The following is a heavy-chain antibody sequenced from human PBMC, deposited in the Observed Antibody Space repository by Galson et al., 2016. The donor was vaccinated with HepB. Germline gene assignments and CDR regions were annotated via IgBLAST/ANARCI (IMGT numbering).Heavy chain of an antibody. Sequence: SETLSLTCSVSGVSISNYYWSWIRQPAGKGLEWIGRIYGNGGTNYKPSLKSRVTMSVDTSKNQFSLKLSSVTAADTAVYYCGRVNGNNYGFVDFWGQGTLVTVSS. CDR2: IYGNGGT. D-gene: IGHD5-18*01. V-gene: IGHV4-4*07. CDR3: GRVNGNNYGFVDF. J-gene: IGHJ4*02. CDR1: GVSISNYY.